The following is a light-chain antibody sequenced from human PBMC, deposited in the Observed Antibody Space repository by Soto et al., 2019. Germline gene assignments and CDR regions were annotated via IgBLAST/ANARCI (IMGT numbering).Light chain of an antibody. Sequence: QSALTQPPSASGSPGQSVTISCTGTSSDVGGYNFVSWYQQHPGKAPKLMIYEVSKRPSGVPDRFSGSKSGNTASLTVSGLQAEDEADYYCSSYAVTSCVFGTGTKLTVL. CDR3: SSYAVTSCV. J-gene: IGLJ1*01. CDR1: SSDVGGYNF. CDR2: EVS. V-gene: IGLV2-8*01.